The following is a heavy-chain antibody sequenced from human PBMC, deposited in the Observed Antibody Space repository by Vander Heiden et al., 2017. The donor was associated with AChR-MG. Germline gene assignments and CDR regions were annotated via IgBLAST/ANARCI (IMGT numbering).Heavy chain of an antibody. J-gene: IGHJ5*02. D-gene: IGHD5-18*01. V-gene: IGHV4-34*01. CDR3: ASGEDTAIT. CDR2: INHSGGT. Sequence: QVQLQQWGPGLLTPSATLSLTCAVYGGFFSGYYWSWIRQPPGEGLEWIGEINHSGGTNYNPSLKSRVTISVDTSKNQFSLKLSSVTAADTAVYYCASGEDTAITWGQGTLVTVSS. CDR1: GGFFSGYY.